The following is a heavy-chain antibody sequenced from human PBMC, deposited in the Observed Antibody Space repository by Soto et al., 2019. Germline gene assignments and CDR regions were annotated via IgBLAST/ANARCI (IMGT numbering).Heavy chain of an antibody. J-gene: IGHJ4*02. V-gene: IGHV1-2*02. D-gene: IGHD3-3*01. CDR1: GYTFTDYH. CDR3: ARDRVGFAVVTPAH. Sequence: QVQLVPSGAEVKKSGASVKVSCKASGYTFTDYHMHWVRQAPGQGLEWMGWITPDSGDTKYAQKFQGRVTMTRDTSISTVYMELTSLTSDDTAVYFCARDRVGFAVVTPAHWGQGTLVSVSS. CDR2: ITPDSGDT.